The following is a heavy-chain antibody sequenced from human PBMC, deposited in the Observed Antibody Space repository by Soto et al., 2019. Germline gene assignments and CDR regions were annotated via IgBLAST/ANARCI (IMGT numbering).Heavy chain of an antibody. CDR2: IYNSGST. CDR3: ARDGPTPSHPPYGFDV. Sequence: QLQLQESGPGLVKPSQTLSLTCTVSGGSISDADSYWNWIRQPPGKGLEWIVCIYNSGSTYYTPSLKNRVAISQNTSKNHFAPKLSSVTAADTAVYYCARDGPTPSHPPYGFDVWRQGTTVTVSS. J-gene: IGHJ6*02. CDR1: GGSISDADSY. V-gene: IGHV4-30-4*01.